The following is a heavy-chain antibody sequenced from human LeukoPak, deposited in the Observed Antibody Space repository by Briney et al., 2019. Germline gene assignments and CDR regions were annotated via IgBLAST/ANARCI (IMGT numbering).Heavy chain of an antibody. D-gene: IGHD3-16*01. CDR2: IYYSGST. J-gene: IGHJ4*02. CDR1: GGSISSGDYY. CDR3: ARGGESLQESSDY. V-gene: IGHV4-30-4*08. Sequence: PSETLSLTCTVSGGSISSGDYYWSWIRQPPGKGLEWIGYIYYSGSTYYNPSLKSRVTTSVDTAKNQFSLKLSAVTAADTAVYYCARGGESLQESSDYWGQGTLVTVSS.